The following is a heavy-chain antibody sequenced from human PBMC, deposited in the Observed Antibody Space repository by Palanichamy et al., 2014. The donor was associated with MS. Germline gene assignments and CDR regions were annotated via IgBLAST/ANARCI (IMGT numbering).Heavy chain of an antibody. CDR1: GFTVSGHY. D-gene: IGHD3-3*01. CDR2: IYSSGRT. J-gene: IGHJ4*02. Sequence: EVQLVESGGSLIQPGGSLRLSCVASGFTVSGHYMTWVRQAPGKGLEWVSVIYSSGRTYYADSVKGRFTISRDNSKNTLYLQMNSLTAEDTAVYYCAREMSFDFWSSGIDYWGQGTLVTVSS. CDR3: AREMSFDFWSSGIDY. V-gene: IGHV3-53*01.